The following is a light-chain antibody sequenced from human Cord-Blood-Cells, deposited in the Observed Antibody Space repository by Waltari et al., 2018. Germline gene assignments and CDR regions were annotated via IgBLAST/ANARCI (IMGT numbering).Light chain of an antibody. CDR3: QSYDSSNPYVV. Sequence: NFMLTQPHSVSESPGKTVTISCTRSSGSIASNYVQWYQQRPGSAPTTVIYEDNQRPSGVPYRFSGSIDSSSNSASLTISGLKTEDEADYYCQSYDSSNPYVVFGGGTKLTVL. V-gene: IGLV6-57*03. CDR1: SGSIASNY. CDR2: EDN. J-gene: IGLJ2*01.